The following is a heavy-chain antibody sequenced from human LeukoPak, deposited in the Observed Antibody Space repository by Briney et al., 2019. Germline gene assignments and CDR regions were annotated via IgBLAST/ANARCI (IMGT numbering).Heavy chain of an antibody. D-gene: IGHD5-18*01. CDR2: ISGSGDST. CDR3: AKDKGSGYSYYYFDY. V-gene: IGHV3-23*01. Sequence: PGGSLRLSCAASGFTFSSYAMSWVRQAPGKGLEWVSAISGSGDSTYYADSVKGRFTISRDNSKNTLYLQMNSLRAEDTAVYYCAKDKGSGYSYYYFDYWGQGTLVTVSS. J-gene: IGHJ4*02. CDR1: GFTFSSYA.